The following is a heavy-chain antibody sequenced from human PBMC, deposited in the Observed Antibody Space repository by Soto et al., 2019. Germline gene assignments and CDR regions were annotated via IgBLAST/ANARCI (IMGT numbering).Heavy chain of an antibody. CDR3: ASGLPCFY. CDR1: GVSISSYY. CDR2: INYSGNI. Sequence: PSETLSLTCSVSGVSISSYYWSWVRQPAGKGLEWIGYINYSGNINYNSSLKSRATISMDTSTNELSLKLTSVTAADTAVYYCASGLPCFYWGQGSPVTVSS. V-gene: IGHV4-59*01. J-gene: IGHJ4*02. D-gene: IGHD3-10*01.